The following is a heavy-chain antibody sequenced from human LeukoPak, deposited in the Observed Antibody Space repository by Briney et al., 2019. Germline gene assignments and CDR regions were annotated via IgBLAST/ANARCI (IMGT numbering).Heavy chain of an antibody. V-gene: IGHV3-48*03. Sequence: GGSLRLSCAASGFTFNRYEMNWVRQAPGKGLEWVSYISNSGSNIYYADSVKGRFTISRDNAKHSLYLQMNTLRAGDRAVYYCARDLVWFRKPRGYYNYIDVWGKGTTVTVSS. D-gene: IGHD3-10*01. J-gene: IGHJ6*03. CDR3: ARDLVWFRKPRGYYNYIDV. CDR1: GFTFNRYE. CDR2: ISNSGSNI.